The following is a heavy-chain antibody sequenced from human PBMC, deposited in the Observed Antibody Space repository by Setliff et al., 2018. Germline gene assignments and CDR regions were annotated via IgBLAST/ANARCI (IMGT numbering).Heavy chain of an antibody. D-gene: IGHD3-10*01. V-gene: IGHV4-59*01. CDR2: IYYTGTT. J-gene: IGHJ5*02. Sequence: PSETLSLTCTVSGGSISSDIWSWIRQPPGKELEWIGYIYYTGTTNYNPSLKSRVTISVDTSKNQFSLKLSSVTAADTALYYCAKADEGPRRASGSYYPLLRFDPWGQGTLVTVSS. CDR3: AKADEGPRRASGSYYPLLRFDP. CDR1: GGSISSDI.